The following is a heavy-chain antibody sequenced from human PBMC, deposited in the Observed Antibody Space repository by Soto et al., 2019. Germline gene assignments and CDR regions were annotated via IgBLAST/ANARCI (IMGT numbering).Heavy chain of an antibody. V-gene: IGHV3-23*01. D-gene: IGHD3-16*01. Sequence: RISKDQGKGLEWVSAISGSGGSTYYADSVKGRFTISRDNSKNTLYLQMNSLRAEDTAVYFCANDLNRSVSSVMEVWVNGTTVPVS. CDR3: ANDLNRSVSSVMEV. J-gene: IGHJ6*04. CDR2: ISGSGGST.